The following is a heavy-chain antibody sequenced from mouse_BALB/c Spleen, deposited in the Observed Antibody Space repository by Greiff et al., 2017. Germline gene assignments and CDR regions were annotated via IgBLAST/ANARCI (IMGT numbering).Heavy chain of an antibody. Sequence: EVQLQQSGPELVKPGASVKVSCKASGYAFTSYNMYWVKQSHGKSLEWIGYIDPYNGDTFYNQKFKGKATLTVDKSSSTAHMELLILTSEDSADYYCGRSAYYGNYLYYAMDYWGQGTSVTVSS. CDR3: GRSAYYGNYLYYAMDY. CDR2: IDPYNGDT. D-gene: IGHD2-10*01. J-gene: IGHJ4*01. V-gene: IGHV1-37*01. CDR1: GYAFTSYN.